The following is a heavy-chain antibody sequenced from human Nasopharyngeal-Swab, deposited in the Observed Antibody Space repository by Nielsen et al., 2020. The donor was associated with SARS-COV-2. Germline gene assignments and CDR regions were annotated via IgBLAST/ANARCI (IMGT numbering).Heavy chain of an antibody. CDR1: GFTFSSYA. CDR3: AKEVAVPGTPFDY. V-gene: IGHV3-23*01. J-gene: IGHJ4*02. CDR2: ISGRASST. D-gene: IGHD6-19*01. Sequence: GESLKISCAASGFTFSSYAMSWVRQTPGKGLEWVSSISGRASSTYYADSVKGRFTISRDNSKNTLFLQMNSPRAEDTAVYYCAKEVAVPGTPFDYWGQGTLVTVSS.